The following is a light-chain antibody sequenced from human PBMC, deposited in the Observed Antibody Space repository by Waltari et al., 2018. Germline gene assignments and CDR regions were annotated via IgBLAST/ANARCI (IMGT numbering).Light chain of an antibody. CDR2: DVP. CDR3: SSYSGRITHV. Sequence: QSALTQPASVSGSPGQSITISCTGTSRDVGGYVYVSWYQQYPAKAPSPLLFDVPRRPSGVSHRFSGSKSGNTASLTISGLQPEDEAAYYCSSYSGRITHVFGTGTQLTVL. J-gene: IGLJ1*01. CDR1: SRDVGGYVY. V-gene: IGLV2-14*03.